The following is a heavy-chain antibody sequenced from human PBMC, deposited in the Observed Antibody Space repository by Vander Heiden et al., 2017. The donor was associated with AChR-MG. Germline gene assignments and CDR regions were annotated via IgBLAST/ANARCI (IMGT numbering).Heavy chain of an antibody. D-gene: IGHD2-2*01. CDR1: GGSIRSSSYY. V-gene: IGHV4-39*01. CDR3: ASRYCSSTSCYEGSYYYYGMDV. CDR2: IYYSGST. J-gene: IGHJ6*02. Sequence: QLQLQESGPGLVKPSETLSLTCTVSGGSIRSSSYYWGWLRQPPGKGLEWIGSIYYSGSTYYNPSLKSRVTISVDTSKNQFSLKLSSVTAADTAVYYCASRYCSSTSCYEGSYYYYGMDVWGQGTTVTVSS.